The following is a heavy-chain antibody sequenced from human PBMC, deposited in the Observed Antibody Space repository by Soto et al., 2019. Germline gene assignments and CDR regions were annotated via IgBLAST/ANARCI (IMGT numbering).Heavy chain of an antibody. CDR3: VRDSHGDY. CDR1: GFTFIING. V-gene: IGHV3-74*01. J-gene: IGHJ4*02. CDR2: IDHDGPP. Sequence: EVQLVESGGGLVQPGGSWSLSWAASGFTFIINGLHWFRQAPGKGLGWVSVIDHDGPPDYADSVRGRFTISRDNAENTLYLQMNSLRPEDTAVYYCVRDSHGDYWGQGTLVTVSS.